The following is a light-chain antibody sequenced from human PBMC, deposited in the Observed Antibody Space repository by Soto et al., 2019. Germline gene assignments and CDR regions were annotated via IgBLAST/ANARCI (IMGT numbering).Light chain of an antibody. J-gene: IGKJ1*01. Sequence: IQMTQSPSTLSASIGDRVTLTCRASQSISRGLTWYVQKPGKAPELLISDDSSLVSGVPSRFSGSGSGTEFTLTISSLQPDDFATYYCQQYGAFGQGTKVE. CDR3: QQYGA. V-gene: IGKV1-5*01. CDR2: DDS. CDR1: QSISRG.